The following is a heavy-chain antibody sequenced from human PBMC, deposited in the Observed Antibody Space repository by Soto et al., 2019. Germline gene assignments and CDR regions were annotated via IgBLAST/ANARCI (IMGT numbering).Heavy chain of an antibody. V-gene: IGHV3-30-3*01. J-gene: IGHJ6*02. D-gene: IGHD4-17*01. CDR2: ISYDGSNK. Sequence: GGSLRLSCAASGFTFSSYAMHWVRQAPGKGLEWVAVISYDGSNKYYADSVKGRFTISRDNSKNTLYLQMNSLRAEDTAVYYCARDRTTGVTPGIYYYGMAGCVQGTTVTV. CDR1: GFTFSSYA. CDR3: ARDRTTGVTPGIYYYGMAG.